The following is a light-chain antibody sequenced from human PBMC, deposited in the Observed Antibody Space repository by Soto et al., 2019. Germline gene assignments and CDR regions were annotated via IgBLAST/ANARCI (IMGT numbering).Light chain of an antibody. V-gene: IGLV1-44*01. CDR2: SNT. Sequence: QSVLTQPPSASGTPGRTIAISCSGGSSNIGSHTVNWYQQLPGTAPRLLIYSNTQRPSGVPDRFSGSKSGTSASLAISGLQSEYEGDYYCAAWDDSLNGVVFGGGTQPTVL. CDR3: AAWDDSLNGVV. J-gene: IGLJ2*01. CDR1: SSNIGSHT.